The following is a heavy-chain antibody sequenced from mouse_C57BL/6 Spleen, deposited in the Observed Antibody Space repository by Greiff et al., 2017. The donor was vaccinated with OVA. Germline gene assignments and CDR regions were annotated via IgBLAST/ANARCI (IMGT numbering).Heavy chain of an antibody. Sequence: VQLQQSGPELVKPGASVKIPCKASGYTFTDYNMDWVKQSHGKSLEWIGDINPNNGGPIYNQKFKGKATLTVDKSSSTAYMELRSLTSEDTAVYYCARDRYYYAMDYWGQGTSVTVSS. V-gene: IGHV1-18*01. J-gene: IGHJ4*01. CDR2: INPNNGGP. CDR1: GYTFTDYN. CDR3: ARDRYYYAMDY.